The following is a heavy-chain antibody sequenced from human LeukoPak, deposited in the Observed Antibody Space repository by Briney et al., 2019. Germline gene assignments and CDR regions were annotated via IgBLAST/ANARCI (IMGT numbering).Heavy chain of an antibody. V-gene: IGHV5-51*01. Sequence: GESLKISCKGSGFSFPSYWIGWVRQMPGKGLEWMGIIYPGGSDTRYSPSFQGQVTISADKSISTAYLQWSSLMASDTAMYYCARLKDHTIDYWGQGTLVTVSS. J-gene: IGHJ4*02. CDR3: ARLKDHTIDY. CDR1: GFSFPSYW. CDR2: IYPGGSDT. D-gene: IGHD1-14*01.